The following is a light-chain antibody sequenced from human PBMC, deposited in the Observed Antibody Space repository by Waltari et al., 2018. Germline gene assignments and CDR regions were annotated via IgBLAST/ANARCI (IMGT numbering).Light chain of an antibody. V-gene: IGKV4-1*01. Sequence: DSVMTKSPNSMSVSLRERATINCKSSQSVLYSSTNNKIYLAWYQQKSGQPPKLLIYWASSRESGVPDRCSGSASGTAFTLSISSLQALDMAVYYCQTYYSTPGTLGGGTKVEIK. J-gene: IGKJ4*01. CDR2: WAS. CDR3: QTYYSTPGT. CDR1: QSVLYSSTNNKIY.